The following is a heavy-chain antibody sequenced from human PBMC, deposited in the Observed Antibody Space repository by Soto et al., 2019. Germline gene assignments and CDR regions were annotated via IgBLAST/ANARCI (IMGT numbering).Heavy chain of an antibody. J-gene: IGHJ6*02. CDR2: IYPGDPDT. CDR3: ARTAQQLAPIPYYYGMDV. Sequence: GESLKISCKGSGYSFTSYWIGWVRQMPGKGLEWMGIIYPGDPDTRYSPSFQGQVTISADKSISTAYLQWSSLKASDTAMYYCARTAQQLAPIPYYYGMDVWGQGTTVTVSS. D-gene: IGHD6-13*01. V-gene: IGHV5-51*01. CDR1: GYSFTSYW.